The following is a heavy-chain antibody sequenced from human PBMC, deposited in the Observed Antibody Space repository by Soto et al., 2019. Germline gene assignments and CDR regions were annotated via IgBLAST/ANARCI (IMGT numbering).Heavy chain of an antibody. J-gene: IGHJ4*02. V-gene: IGHV1-69*01. CDR3: ARGRSICGGDCYDFDY. CDR1: GGTFSSYA. CDR2: IIPNFGTA. D-gene: IGHD2-21*02. Sequence: QVQLVQSGAEVKKPGSSVKVSCKASGGTFSSYAISWVRQAPGQGLEWMGGIIPNFGTANYAQKFQGRVTITADESTSTAYMELSSLRSEDTAVYYCARGRSICGGDCYDFDYWGQGTLVTVSS.